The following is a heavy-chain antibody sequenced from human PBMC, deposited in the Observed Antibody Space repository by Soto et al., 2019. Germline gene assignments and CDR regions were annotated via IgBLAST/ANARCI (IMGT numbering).Heavy chain of an antibody. CDR2: IYWDDDK. J-gene: IGHJ5*02. CDR1: GFSLITSGVG. D-gene: IGHD4-17*01. Sequence: QITLKESGPTLVKPTQTLTLTCTFSGFSLITSGVGVGWICQPPEKALEWLALIYWDDDKRYSPSLKSRHTITKDTYKNQVVLTMTIMDPADTATYFCAHRTTTVTWWFDPWGQGTLVTVSS. V-gene: IGHV2-5*02. CDR3: AHRTTTVTWWFDP.